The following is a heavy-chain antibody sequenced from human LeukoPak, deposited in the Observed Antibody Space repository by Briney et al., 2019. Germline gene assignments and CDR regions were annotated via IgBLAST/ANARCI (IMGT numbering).Heavy chain of an antibody. CDR3: ARDATYYDYVWGSYRFSYFDY. CDR1: GFTFSSYA. Sequence: GGSLRLSCAASGFTFSSYAMSWVRQAPGKGLEWVSAIVGSGGSTSYGDSVKGRFTISRDNANNSLYLQMNSLRAEDTAVYYCARDATYYDYVWGSYRFSYFDYWGQGTLVTVSS. V-gene: IGHV3-23*01. D-gene: IGHD3-16*02. CDR2: IVGSGGST. J-gene: IGHJ4*02.